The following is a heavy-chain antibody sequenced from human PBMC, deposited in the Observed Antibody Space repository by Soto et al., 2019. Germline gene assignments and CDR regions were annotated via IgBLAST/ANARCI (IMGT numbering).Heavy chain of an antibody. CDR1: GFNVMSYW. V-gene: IGHV3-7*01. CDR3: ARDSGFDYVN. D-gene: IGHD5-12*01. J-gene: IGHJ4*02. CDR2: VKEYGSEL. Sequence: GGSLRLSCAVSGFNVMSYWMSWVREAQGKSLEWVASVKEYGSELYYWHSVRGRFSISRDSAGNALHLTLNYLSAEDTGVYFCARDSGFDYVNWGQGILVTVSS.